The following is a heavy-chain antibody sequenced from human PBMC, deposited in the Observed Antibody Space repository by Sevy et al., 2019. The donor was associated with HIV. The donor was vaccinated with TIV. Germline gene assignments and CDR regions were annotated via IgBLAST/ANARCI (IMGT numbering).Heavy chain of an antibody. D-gene: IGHD4-17*01. CDR3: ARPRANYVDHYFFYAMDV. V-gene: IGHV3-30-3*01. CDR2: ISYDGSDK. J-gene: IGHJ6*02. CDR1: GFAFSNYYA. Sequence: GGSLRLSCVASGFAFSNYYAMHWVRQAPGKGLEWVALISYDGSDKYYADSVKGRFTISRDNFKNTLFLQMNSLTTEATAVYYCARPRANYVDHYFFYAMDVWGQGTTVTVSS.